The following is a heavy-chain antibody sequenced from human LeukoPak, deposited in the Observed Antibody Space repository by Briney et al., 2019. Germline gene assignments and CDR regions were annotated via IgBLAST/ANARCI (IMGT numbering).Heavy chain of an antibody. CDR2: ISWNSGSI. CDR1: GFTFDDYA. D-gene: IGHD3-16*01. CDR3: AKEMTRWGPLDY. Sequence: GGSLGLSCAASGFTFDDYAMHWVRQAPGKGLEWVSGISWNSGSIGYADSVKGRFTISRDNAKNSLYLQMNSLRAEDTALYYCAKEMTRWGPLDYWGQGTLVTVSS. J-gene: IGHJ4*02. V-gene: IGHV3-9*01.